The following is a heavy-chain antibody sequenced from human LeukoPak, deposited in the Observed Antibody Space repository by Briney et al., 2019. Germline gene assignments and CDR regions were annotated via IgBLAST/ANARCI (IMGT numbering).Heavy chain of an antibody. D-gene: IGHD6-19*01. Sequence: ASVKVSCKASGYTFTSYDINWVRQATGQGLEWMGWMNPNSGNTGYAQKFQGRVTITSNTSISPAYMELSSLRPEGPAVYYGARFSVAGKGFDCWRQGTLVTVSS. CDR2: MNPNSGNT. V-gene: IGHV1-8*03. J-gene: IGHJ4*02. CDR1: GYTFTSYD. CDR3: ARFSVAGKGFDC.